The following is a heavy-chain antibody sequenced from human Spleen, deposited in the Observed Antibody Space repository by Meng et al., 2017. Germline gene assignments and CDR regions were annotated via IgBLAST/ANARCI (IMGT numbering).Heavy chain of an antibody. Sequence: GPQVESGGGFIQAGGSLRLSCTAPGFAVRNNYIRWVRQGPGKGLEWIGYIYYSGSTYYNPSLKSRVTISVDTSQNNLSLKLSSVTAADSAVYYCARGPTTMAHDFDYWGQGTLVTVSS. V-gene: IGHV4-59*02. CDR1: GFAVRNNY. CDR2: IYYSGST. J-gene: IGHJ4*02. D-gene: IGHD4-11*01. CDR3: ARGPTTMAHDFDY.